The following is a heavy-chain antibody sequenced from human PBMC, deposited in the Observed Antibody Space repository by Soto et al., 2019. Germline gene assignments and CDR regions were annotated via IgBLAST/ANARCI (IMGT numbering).Heavy chain of an antibody. V-gene: IGHV1-18*04. D-gene: IGHD6-13*01. CDR1: GYTFTSYY. CDR2: ISVYNGNT. Sequence: ASVKVSCKASGYTFTSYYMHWVRQAPGQGLEWMGWISVYNGNTNYAQKLQGRVTMTTDTSTSTAYMELSSLRSEDTAVYYCARDRLAAAGTERLQNWFDPWGQGTLVTVSS. CDR3: ARDRLAAAGTERLQNWFDP. J-gene: IGHJ5*02.